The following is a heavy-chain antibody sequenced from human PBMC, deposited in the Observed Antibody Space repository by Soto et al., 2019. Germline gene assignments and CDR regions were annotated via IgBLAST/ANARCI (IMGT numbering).Heavy chain of an antibody. Sequence: GGSLSLSCAAFGFSFSNYGMHWVRQAPGKGLEWVAVIWYDGSIEYYADSVKGRFTMSRDNSKNTLYLQMNSLRAEDTAVYYCARDEYGYSGNNDFFDYWGQGTPVTVSS. CDR2: IWYDGSIE. J-gene: IGHJ4*02. CDR3: ARDEYGYSGNNDFFDY. D-gene: IGHD5-12*01. CDR1: GFSFSNYG. V-gene: IGHV3-33*01.